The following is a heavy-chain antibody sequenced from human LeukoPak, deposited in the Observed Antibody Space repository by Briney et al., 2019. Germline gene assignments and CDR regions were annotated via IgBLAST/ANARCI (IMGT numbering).Heavy chain of an antibody. J-gene: IGHJ6*02. Sequence: SETLSLTCTVSGGSISSGDYYWSWIRQPAGKGLEWIGRIYTSGSTNYNPSLKSRVTMSVDTSKNQFSLKLSSVTAADTAVYYCARALGYCSGGSCKRPYYYYGMDVWGQGTTVTVSS. CDR1: GGSISSGDYY. CDR3: ARALGYCSGGSCKRPYYYYGMDV. V-gene: IGHV4-61*02. CDR2: IYTSGST. D-gene: IGHD2-15*01.